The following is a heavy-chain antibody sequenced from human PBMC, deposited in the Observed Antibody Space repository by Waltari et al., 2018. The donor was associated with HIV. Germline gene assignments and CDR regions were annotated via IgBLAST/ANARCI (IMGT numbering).Heavy chain of an antibody. CDR1: GDTFRTYT. V-gene: IGHV1-69*01. CDR3: ARNGDYAPAY. Sequence: QVQLVQSGAEVKKPGSSVKVSCRASGDTFRTYTIRWVRQAPGQGLEWMGGITPIFKTTKYAQKFQGRVTLTADESTRTTYMELTSLRSDDTAMYYCARNGDYAPAYWGQGTLVTVSS. D-gene: IGHD4-17*01. J-gene: IGHJ4*02. CDR2: ITPIFKTT.